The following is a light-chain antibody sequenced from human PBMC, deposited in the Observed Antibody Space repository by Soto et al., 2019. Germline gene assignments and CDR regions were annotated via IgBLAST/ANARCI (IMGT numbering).Light chain of an antibody. CDR1: QSISSW. CDR3: QHYSTSYPWT. J-gene: IGKJ1*01. Sequence: DIQMTQSPSTLSASVGDGVTITCRASQSISSWLAWYQQKPGKAPKLLIYDASSLESGVPSRFSGRGSGTEFTLTISSLQPDDLATYFCQHYSTSYPWTFGQGTKVEIK. CDR2: DAS. V-gene: IGKV1-5*01.